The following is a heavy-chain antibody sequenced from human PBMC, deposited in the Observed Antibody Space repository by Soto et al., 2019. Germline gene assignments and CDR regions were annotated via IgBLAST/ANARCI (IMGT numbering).Heavy chain of an antibody. D-gene: IGHD2-15*01. V-gene: IGHV3-48*01. CDR2: ISSSSTTT. CDR3: ARRYCSGTSCDPIDS. Sequence: EVKLVESGGGWVQPGGSLRLSCGASGFTFSGYSLNWVRQSPGKGLHWVAYISSSSTTTYYADSVKGRFTISRDNAKNALFLQMDSLRADDTAVYYCARRYCSGTSCDPIDSWGQGVLVTVSS. CDR1: GFTFSGYS. J-gene: IGHJ4*02.